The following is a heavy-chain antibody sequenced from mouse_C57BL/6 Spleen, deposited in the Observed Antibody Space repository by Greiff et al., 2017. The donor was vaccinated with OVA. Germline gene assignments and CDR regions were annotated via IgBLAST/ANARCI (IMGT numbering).Heavy chain of an antibody. CDR3: ARSSYYYGSSYGAFDY. J-gene: IGHJ2*01. CDR1: GYAFSCSW. V-gene: IGHV1-82*01. D-gene: IGHD1-1*01. CDR2: IYPGDGDT. Sequence: VKLQQSGPELVKPGASVKISCKASGYAFSCSWMNWVKQRPGKGLEWIGRIYPGDGDTNYNGKFKGKATLTADKSSSTAYMQLSSLTSEDSAVYFCARSSYYYGSSYGAFDYWGQGTTLTVSS.